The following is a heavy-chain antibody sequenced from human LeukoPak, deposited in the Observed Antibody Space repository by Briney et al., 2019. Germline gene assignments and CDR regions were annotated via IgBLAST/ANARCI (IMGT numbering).Heavy chain of an antibody. CDR2: ISHSGRT. CDR1: GVSFTGYY. J-gene: IGHJ4*02. CDR3: TRPSPGIPLDF. Sequence: ASETLSLTCAVSGVSFTGYYWSWIRQPPGKGPEWIGEISHSGRTAYNPSLKSRVAISLDTSKNQFSLRLSFVSAADTAVYYCTRPSPGIPLDFWGQGTLVTVSS. D-gene: IGHD1-1*01. V-gene: IGHV4-34*01.